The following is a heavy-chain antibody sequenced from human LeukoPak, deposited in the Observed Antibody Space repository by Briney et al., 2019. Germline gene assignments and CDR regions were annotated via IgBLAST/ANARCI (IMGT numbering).Heavy chain of an antibody. CDR3: ARVWHYDLDY. J-gene: IGHJ4*02. D-gene: IGHD3-3*01. V-gene: IGHV1-2*02. CDR2: INPNSGGT. Sequence: ASVKVSCKASGYTFTSYGISWVRQAPGQGLEWMGWINPNSGGTNYAQKFQGRVTMTRDTSISTAYMELSRLRSDDTAVYYCARVWHYDLDYWGQGTLVTVSS. CDR1: GYTFTSYG.